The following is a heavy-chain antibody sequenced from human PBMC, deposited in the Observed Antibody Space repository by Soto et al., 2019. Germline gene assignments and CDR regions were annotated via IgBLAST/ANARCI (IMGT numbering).Heavy chain of an antibody. CDR2: IYYSGST. J-gene: IGHJ5*02. V-gene: IGHV4-31*03. CDR3: ARTTGIAARQVAWCGTRDSRPHNCLGT. Sequence: LSLTCTVSGDTISIGVYDWSWIHQHPGKGLEWIGYIYYSGSTYYNPSLKSRVTISVDTSKNQFSLKLSSVTAADTAVYYCARTTGIAARQVAWCGTRDSRPHNCLGTCGEGTLGT. CDR1: GDTISIGVYD. D-gene: IGHD6-6*01.